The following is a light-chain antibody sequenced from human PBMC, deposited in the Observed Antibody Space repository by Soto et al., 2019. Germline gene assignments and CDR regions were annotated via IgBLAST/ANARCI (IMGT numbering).Light chain of an antibody. V-gene: IGKV1-13*02. CDR2: KAS. CDR1: QGISSA. J-gene: IGKJ1*01. Sequence: AIQMTQSPSSLSACVRYRVTITGLASQGISSALAWYQQKPGKAPKLLIYKASTLKSGVPSRFSGSGSGTEFTLTISSLQPDDFATYYCQHYNSYSEAFGQGTIVDIK. CDR3: QHYNSYSEA.